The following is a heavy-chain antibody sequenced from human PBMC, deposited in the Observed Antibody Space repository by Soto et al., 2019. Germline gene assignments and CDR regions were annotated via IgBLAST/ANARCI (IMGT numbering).Heavy chain of an antibody. CDR3: ARSEEDSDYYYYGMDV. CDR1: GDTVSSNSVA. V-gene: IGHV6-1*01. J-gene: IGHJ6*02. Sequence: SQTLSLTCVGSGDTVSSNSVAWNWVRQSPSRGLEWLGRTYYRSRWYSDYAVSVRSRIDINADTSKNQVPPQLNSVTPEDTAVYYCARSEEDSDYYYYGMDVWGQGTTVTVSS. CDR2: TYYRSRWYS. D-gene: IGHD2-15*01.